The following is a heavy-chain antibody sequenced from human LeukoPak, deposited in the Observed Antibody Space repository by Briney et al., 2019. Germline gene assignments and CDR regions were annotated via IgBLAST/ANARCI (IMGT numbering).Heavy chain of an antibody. D-gene: IGHD3-10*01. V-gene: IGHV3-53*03. CDR3: ARRTGRYFGSGSAYGMDV. Sequence: RGSLRLSCATSGLTVSTNYMSWVRQTPGKGLELVALIYSDGTTHYAGSVRGRFTISRDNSKNTVDLQMNSLRDEDTAIYYCARRTGRYFGSGSAYGMDVWGGGTTVTVSS. J-gene: IGHJ6*04. CDR1: GLTVSTNY. CDR2: IYSDGTT.